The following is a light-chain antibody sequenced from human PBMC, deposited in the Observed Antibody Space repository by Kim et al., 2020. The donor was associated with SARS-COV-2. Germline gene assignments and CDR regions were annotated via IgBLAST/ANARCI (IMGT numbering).Light chain of an antibody. Sequence: GQTITISCTGTSSDVGGYTFVSWYQQHPGKAPKLMIYDVSKRPSGVSNRFSGSKSGNTASLTISGLQAEDEADYYCSSYTSSTLYVFGTGTKVTVL. CDR3: SSYTSSTLYV. CDR1: SSDVGGYTF. CDR2: DVS. J-gene: IGLJ1*01. V-gene: IGLV2-14*04.